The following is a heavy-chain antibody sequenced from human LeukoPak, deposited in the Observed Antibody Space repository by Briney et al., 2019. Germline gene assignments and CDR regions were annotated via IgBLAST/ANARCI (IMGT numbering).Heavy chain of an antibody. V-gene: IGHV4-59*01. Sequence: SEALSLTCTVASDSISSYYWSWIRQPPGKGLEWIGFIHNSGSTNYDPSLKSRLAMSLDTSKNQFSLNLNSVTAADTAVYYCARGIRGAADYWGQGTLVTVSS. J-gene: IGHJ4*02. CDR2: IHNSGST. CDR3: ARGIRGAADY. D-gene: IGHD3-16*01. CDR1: SDSISSYY.